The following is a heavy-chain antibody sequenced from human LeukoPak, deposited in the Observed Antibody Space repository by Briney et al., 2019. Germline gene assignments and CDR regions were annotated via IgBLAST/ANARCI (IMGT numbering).Heavy chain of an antibody. CDR3: VREAGYCASVCLKSNWFDP. Sequence: PGGSLGLSCAASGFPFSNHAMSWVRQPPGKGLEWVSAISNGNTYYADSVRGRFTISRDDSKNMVYLQMNSLRVEDTALYYCVREAGYCASVCLKSNWFDPWGQGTLVTVSS. J-gene: IGHJ5*02. CDR2: ISNGNT. D-gene: IGHD2-21*02. V-gene: IGHV3-23*01. CDR1: GFPFSNHA.